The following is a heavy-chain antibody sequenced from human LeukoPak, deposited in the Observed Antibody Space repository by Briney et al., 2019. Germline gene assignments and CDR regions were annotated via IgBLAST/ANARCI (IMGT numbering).Heavy chain of an antibody. CDR3: AKDRIAAAGVYYFDY. CDR2: ISYDGSNK. Sequence: GGSLSLSCAASGFTFSSYGMHWVRQAPGKGLEWVAVISYDGSNKYYADSVKGRFTISRDNSKNTLYLQMNSLRAEDTAVYYCAKDRIAAAGVYYFDYWGQGTLVTVSS. D-gene: IGHD6-13*01. V-gene: IGHV3-30*18. CDR1: GFTFSSYG. J-gene: IGHJ4*02.